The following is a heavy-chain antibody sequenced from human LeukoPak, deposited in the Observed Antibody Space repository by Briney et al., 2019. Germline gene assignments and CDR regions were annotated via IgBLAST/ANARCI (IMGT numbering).Heavy chain of an antibody. D-gene: IGHD1-26*01. CDR2: IYYSGST. CDR1: GGSISSYY. V-gene: IGHV4-59*12. CDR3: ARDYLVGAPLDS. Sequence: PSETLSLTCTVSGGSISSYYWNWIRQPPGKGLEWIGYIYYSGSTNYNPALKSRVTISIDKTKNQFSLRLRSVTAADTAVYYCARDYLVGAPLDSWGQGILVTVSS. J-gene: IGHJ4*02.